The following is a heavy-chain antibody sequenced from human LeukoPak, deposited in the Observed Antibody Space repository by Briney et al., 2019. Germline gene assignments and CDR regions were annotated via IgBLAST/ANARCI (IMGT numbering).Heavy chain of an antibody. J-gene: IGHJ4*02. CDR1: GGSISSGGYY. CDR3: ARGHYYDSSGYSYFDY. D-gene: IGHD3-22*01. CDR2: IYYSGST. Sequence: SETLSLTCTVSGGSISSGGYYWSWIRQHPGKGLGWIGYIYYSGSTYYNPSLKSRVTISVDTSKNQFSPKLSSVTAADTAVYYCARGHYYDSSGYSYFDYWGQGTLVTVSS. V-gene: IGHV4-31*03.